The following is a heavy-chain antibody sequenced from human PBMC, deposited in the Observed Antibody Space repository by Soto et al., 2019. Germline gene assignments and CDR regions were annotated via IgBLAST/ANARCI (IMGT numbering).Heavy chain of an antibody. CDR1: GGSLSSYY. CDR2: IYYSGRT. V-gene: IGHV4-59*01. J-gene: IGHJ4*02. Sequence: QVQLQASGPGLVKPSETLSLTCVVSGGSLSSYYWSWIRQPPGKGLEWIGYIYYSGRTNHNPSLKGRVTISVDTSKNQFSLKLSSVTAADTAVCYCARTWVSTNEYWGRGTLVSVSS. D-gene: IGHD3-16*01. CDR3: ARTWVSTNEY.